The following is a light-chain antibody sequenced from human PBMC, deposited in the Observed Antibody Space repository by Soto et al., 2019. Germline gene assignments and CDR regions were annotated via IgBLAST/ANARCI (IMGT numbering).Light chain of an antibody. J-gene: IGLJ3*02. CDR3: ALYMGGGIAV. Sequence: QTVVTQEPSVSVSPGGTVTLSCGLASGSVSPSHYPSWYQQPPGQAPRTLIYSTDTRSSGVPDRFSGSILGNKAALTITGAQADDESDFFCALYMGGGIAVFGGGTQLTVL. CDR1: SGSVSPSHY. V-gene: IGLV8-61*01. CDR2: STD.